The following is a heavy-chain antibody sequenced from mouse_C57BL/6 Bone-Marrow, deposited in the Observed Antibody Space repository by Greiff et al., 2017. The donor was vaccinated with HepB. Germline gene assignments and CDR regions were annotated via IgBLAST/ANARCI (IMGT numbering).Heavy chain of an antibody. V-gene: IGHV5-12*01. CDR2: ISNGGGST. D-gene: IGHD2-5*01. CDR1: GFTFSDYY. J-gene: IGHJ4*01. CDR3: ARKVYYSNFYAMDY. Sequence: EVHLVESGGGLVQPGGSLKLSCAASGFTFSDYYMYWVRQTPEKRLEWVAYISNGGGSTYYPDTVKGRFTISRDNAKNTLYLQMIRLKSEDTAMYYCARKVYYSNFYAMDYWGQGTSVTVSS.